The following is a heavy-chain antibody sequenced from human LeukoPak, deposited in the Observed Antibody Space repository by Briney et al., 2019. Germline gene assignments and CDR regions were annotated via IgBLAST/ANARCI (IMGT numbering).Heavy chain of an antibody. V-gene: IGHV3-21*01. J-gene: IGHJ4*02. Sequence: GGSLRLSCAASGFTLSSYEMNWVRQAPGKGLEWASSISSSSSYIYYADSVKGRFTISRDNAKNSLYLQMNSLRAEDTAVYYCARDQMRYYYDSSGYLDYWGQGTLVTVSS. CDR1: GFTLSSYE. D-gene: IGHD3-22*01. CDR2: ISSSSSYI. CDR3: ARDQMRYYYDSSGYLDY.